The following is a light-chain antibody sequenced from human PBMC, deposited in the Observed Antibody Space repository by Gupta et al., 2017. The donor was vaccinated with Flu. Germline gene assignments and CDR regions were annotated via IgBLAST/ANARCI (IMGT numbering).Light chain of an antibody. V-gene: IGKV1-17*01. J-gene: IGKJ2*01. CDR1: QGIRKH. CDR3: LQYGSHPRT. Sequence: PSALSASVGDRVIITSRASQGIRKHLGWYQQKPGKAPQRLIYDASKVTTGIPSRFSGSGFGTEFTLTIRGLQPEDFANYYCLQYGSHPRTFGQGTKLDVK. CDR2: DAS.